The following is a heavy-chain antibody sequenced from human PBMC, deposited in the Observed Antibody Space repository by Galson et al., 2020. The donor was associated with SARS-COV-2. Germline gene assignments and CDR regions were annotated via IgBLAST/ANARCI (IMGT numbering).Heavy chain of an antibody. CDR3: AKVSDSSGYGREPDY. V-gene: IGHV3-9*01. CDR1: GFTFDDYA. D-gene: IGHD3-22*01. J-gene: IGHJ4*02. Sequence: GGSLRLSCAASGFTFDDYAMHWVRQAPGKGLEWVSGISWNSGSIGYADSVKGRFTISRDNAKNSLYLQMNSLRAEDTALYYCAKVSDSSGYGREPDYCCQGTLVTVSS. CDR2: ISWNSGSI.